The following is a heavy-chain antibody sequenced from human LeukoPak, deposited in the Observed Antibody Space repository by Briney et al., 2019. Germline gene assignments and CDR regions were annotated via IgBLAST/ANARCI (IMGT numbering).Heavy chain of an antibody. Sequence: KTSETLSLTCTVSGGSISSYYWSWIRQPPGKGLEWIGYIYYSGSTNHNPSLKSRVTISVDTSKNQFSLKLSSVTAADTAVYYCARAPKRDGYEPYYFDYWGQGTLVTVSS. J-gene: IGHJ4*02. CDR1: GGSISSYY. V-gene: IGHV4-59*08. CDR2: IYYSGST. D-gene: IGHD5-24*01. CDR3: ARAPKRDGYEPYYFDY.